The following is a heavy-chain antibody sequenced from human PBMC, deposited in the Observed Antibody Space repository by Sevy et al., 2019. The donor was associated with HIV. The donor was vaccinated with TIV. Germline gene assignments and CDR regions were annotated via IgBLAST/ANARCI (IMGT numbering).Heavy chain of an antibody. CDR1: GFTFSSYA. J-gene: IGHJ4*02. CDR3: AKVHRIGLRPPYYFDY. D-gene: IGHD5-12*01. V-gene: IGHV3-23*01. CDR2: LRGSGGST. Sequence: GGSLRLSCAASGFTFSSYAMSWVRPAPGKGLEWVSALRGSGGSTYYADSVKGRFTISRDNSKNTLYLQMNSLRAEDTAVYYCAKVHRIGLRPPYYFDYWGQGTLVTVSS.